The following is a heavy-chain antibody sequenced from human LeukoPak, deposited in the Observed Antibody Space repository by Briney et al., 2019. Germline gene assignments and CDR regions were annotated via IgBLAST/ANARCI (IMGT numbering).Heavy chain of an antibody. CDR2: IHYSGTN. D-gene: IGHD3-22*01. Sequence: SETLSLTCTVSGGSISNYFWSWIRQPPGKGPEWIANIHYSGTNNYNPSLKSRVTISVDTSKDQFSLKLSSVTSADTAVYYCATNMRVVEGAFDIWGQGTTVTVSS. CDR1: GGSISNYF. J-gene: IGHJ3*02. CDR3: ATNMRVVEGAFDI. V-gene: IGHV4-59*01.